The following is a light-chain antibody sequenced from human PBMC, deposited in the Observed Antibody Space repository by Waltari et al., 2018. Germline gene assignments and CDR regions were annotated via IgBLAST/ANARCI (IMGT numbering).Light chain of an antibody. V-gene: IGKV1-39*01. CDR2: AAS. CDR1: QTISNY. J-gene: IGKJ1*01. Sequence: IQVTKSPSSLSASVGDRVRITCRASQTISNYLNWYQQKPGKVPKLLIFAASSLQSGVPSRFSGSGSGTDFTLTISSLESEDFATYYCQQSYTSPRTFGQGTKVEI. CDR3: QQSYTSPRT.